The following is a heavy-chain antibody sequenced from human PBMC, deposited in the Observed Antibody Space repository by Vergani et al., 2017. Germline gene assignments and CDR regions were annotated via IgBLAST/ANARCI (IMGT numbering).Heavy chain of an antibody. Sequence: QVQLQESGPGLVKPSETLSLTCTVSGGSISSYYWSWIRQPPGKGLEWIGYIYYSGSTNYNPSLKSRVTISVDTSKNQFSLKVSSVTAADTAVYYCASSGYSYGYYFDYWGQGTLVTVSS. J-gene: IGHJ4*02. CDR3: ASSGYSYGYYFDY. CDR2: IYYSGST. D-gene: IGHD5-18*01. CDR1: GGSISSYY. V-gene: IGHV4-59*01.